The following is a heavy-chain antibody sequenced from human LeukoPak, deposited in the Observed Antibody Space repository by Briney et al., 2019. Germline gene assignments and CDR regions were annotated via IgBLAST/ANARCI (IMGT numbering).Heavy chain of an antibody. CDR2: ITGSGGDR. Sequence: GGSLRLSCAASGFTFRSYAMSWVRQAPGKGLEWVSTITGSGGDRYYRDSVKGRFSISRDNSKNTLFLQMNSLRAADTAFYYCTTRGKTGSWGKGTLVTVSS. D-gene: IGHD1-1*01. CDR1: GFTFRSYA. CDR3: TTRGKTGS. V-gene: IGHV3-23*01. J-gene: IGHJ4*02.